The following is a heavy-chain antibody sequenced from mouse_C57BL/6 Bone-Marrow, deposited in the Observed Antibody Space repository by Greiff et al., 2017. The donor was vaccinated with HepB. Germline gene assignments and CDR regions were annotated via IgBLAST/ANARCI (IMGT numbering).Heavy chain of an antibody. CDR2: IYPRSGNT. CDR1: GYTFTSYG. J-gene: IGHJ2*01. V-gene: IGHV1-81*01. CDR3: AIGGSSNYFDY. D-gene: IGHD1-1*01. Sequence: QVQLKESGAELARPGASVKLSCKASGYTFTSYGISWVKQRTGQGLEWIGEIYPRSGNTYYNEKFKGKATLTADKSSSTAYMELRSLTSEDSAVYFCAIGGSSNYFDYWGQGTTLTVSS.